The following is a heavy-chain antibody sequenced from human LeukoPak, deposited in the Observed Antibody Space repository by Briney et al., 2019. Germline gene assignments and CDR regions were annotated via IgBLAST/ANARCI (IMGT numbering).Heavy chain of an antibody. CDR3: ARCWGSGWYYPVHVLNP. CDR2: IYHSGST. Sequence: PSETLSLTCTVSGYSISSGYYWGWIRQPPGKGLEWIGSIYHSGSTYYNPSLKSRVTISVDTSKNQFSLKLSSVTAADTAVYYCARCWGSGWYYPVHVLNPWGQGTLVTVSS. D-gene: IGHD6-19*01. CDR1: GYSISSGYY. J-gene: IGHJ5*02. V-gene: IGHV4-38-2*02.